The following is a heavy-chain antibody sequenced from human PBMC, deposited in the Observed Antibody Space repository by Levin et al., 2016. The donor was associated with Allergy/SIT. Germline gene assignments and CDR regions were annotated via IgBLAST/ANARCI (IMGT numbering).Heavy chain of an antibody. CDR1: GFTFSSYS. D-gene: IGHD2-8*02. J-gene: IGHJ4*02. V-gene: IGHV3-23*01. CDR3: AKVYGGVQGY. Sequence: GESLKISCAASGFTFSSYSMNWVRQAPGKGLEWVSAISGSGGSTYYADSVKGRFTISRDNSKNTLYLQMNSLRAEDTAVYYCAKVYGGVQGYWGQGTLVTVSS. CDR2: ISGSGGST.